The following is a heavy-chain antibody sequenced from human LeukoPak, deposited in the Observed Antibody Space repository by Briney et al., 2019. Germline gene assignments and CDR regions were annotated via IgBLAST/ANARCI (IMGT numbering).Heavy chain of an antibody. CDR2: ISGSGGST. J-gene: IGHJ4*02. D-gene: IGHD3-22*01. CDR3: AKDTGTYDSSGYYFSY. Sequence: GGSLRLSCAASGFTFSSYAMSWVRQAPGKGLEWVSAISGSGGSTYYADSVKGRFTISRDNSKNTLYLQMNSLRAEDTAVYYCAKDTGTYDSSGYYFSYWGQGTLVTVSS. CDR1: GFTFSSYA. V-gene: IGHV3-23*01.